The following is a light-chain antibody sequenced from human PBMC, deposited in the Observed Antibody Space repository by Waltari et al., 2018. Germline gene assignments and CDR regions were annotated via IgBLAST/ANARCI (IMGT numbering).Light chain of an antibody. V-gene: IGKV1-9*01. CDR2: AAS. CDR1: QGICSY. CDR3: QQLNSYPRIT. Sequence: DIQLTQSPSFLSASVGDRVTITCRASQGICSYLAWYQQKPGKAPKLLIYAASTLQSGVPSRFSGSGSGTECTLTISSLQPEDFATYDCQQLNSYPRITFGQGTRLEIK. J-gene: IGKJ5*01.